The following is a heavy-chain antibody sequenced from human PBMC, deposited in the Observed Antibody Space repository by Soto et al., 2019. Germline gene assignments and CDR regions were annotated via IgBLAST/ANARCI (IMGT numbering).Heavy chain of an antibody. CDR3: AKGVTIFGVADY. CDR1: GFTFSSYW. V-gene: IGHV3-74*01. D-gene: IGHD3-3*01. Sequence: GGSLRLSCAASGFTFSSYWMHWVRQAPGKGLVWVSRINSDGSSTSYADSVKGRFTISRDNAKNTLYLQMNSLRAEDTAVYYCAKGVTIFGVADYWGQGTLVTSPQ. CDR2: INSDGSST. J-gene: IGHJ4*02.